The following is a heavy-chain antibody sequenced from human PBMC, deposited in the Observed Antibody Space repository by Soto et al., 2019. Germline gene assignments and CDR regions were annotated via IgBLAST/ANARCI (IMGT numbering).Heavy chain of an antibody. CDR2: TYYRSKWYN. D-gene: IGHD3-10*01. CDR3: ARTKIMVRGVMDYYYGMDV. J-gene: IGHJ6*02. Sequence: SQTLSLTCAIPGDSVSSNSAAWNWIRQSPSRGLEWLGRTYYRSKWYNDYAVSVKSRITINPDTSKNQFSLQLNSVTPEDTAVYYCARTKIMVRGVMDYYYGMDVWGQGTTVTVSS. CDR1: GDSVSSNSAA. V-gene: IGHV6-1*01.